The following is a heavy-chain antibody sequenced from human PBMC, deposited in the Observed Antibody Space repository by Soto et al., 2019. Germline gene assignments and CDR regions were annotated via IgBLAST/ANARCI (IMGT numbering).Heavy chain of an antibody. J-gene: IGHJ5*02. Sequence: EVQLVESGGGFVQPGGSLRLSCAASDFTFSDYSMNWVRQAPGKGPEWISYISRSGTTIYYADSVKGRFTISRDDAKNSLFLQMNSLRDEDTAIYYCARDTFLDPWGQGTLVTVSS. CDR2: ISRSGTTI. CDR1: DFTFSDYS. CDR3: ARDTFLDP. V-gene: IGHV3-48*02.